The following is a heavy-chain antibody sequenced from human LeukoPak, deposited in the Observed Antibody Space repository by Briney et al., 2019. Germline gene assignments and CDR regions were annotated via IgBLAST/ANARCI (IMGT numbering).Heavy chain of an antibody. CDR1: GYTFTGYY. Sequence: ASVKVSCKASGYTFTGYYIHWVRQAPGQGLEWMRWINPNSGGTNYAQKFQGRVTMTRDTSISTAYMELSRLRSDDTAVYYCARDPGYSGYDYYFDYWGQGTLVSVSS. J-gene: IGHJ4*02. V-gene: IGHV1-2*02. D-gene: IGHD5-12*01. CDR3: ARDPGYSGYDYYFDY. CDR2: INPNSGGT.